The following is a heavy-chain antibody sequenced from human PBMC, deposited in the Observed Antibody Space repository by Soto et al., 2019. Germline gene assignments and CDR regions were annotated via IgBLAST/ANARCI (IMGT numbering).Heavy chain of an antibody. CDR2: IYYSGST. CDR1: GGSISSGDYY. CDR3: ARDGLSSTSLGVDDYYGMDV. V-gene: IGHV4-30-4*01. D-gene: IGHD2-2*01. Sequence: QVQLQESGPGLVKPSQTLSLTCTVSGGSISSGDYYWSWIRQPPGKGLEWIGYIYYSGSTYYNPSLKSRVTISGDTSKNQFSLKLSSVTAADTAVYYCARDGLSSTSLGVDDYYGMDVWGQGTTVTVSS. J-gene: IGHJ6*02.